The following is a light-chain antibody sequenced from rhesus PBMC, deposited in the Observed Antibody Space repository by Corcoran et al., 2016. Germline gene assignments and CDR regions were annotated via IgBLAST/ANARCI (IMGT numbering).Light chain of an antibody. V-gene: IGKV1S14*01. CDR3: HQHTSYPWA. CDR1: QGISKY. Sequence: DIQMTQSPSSLSASVGDTVTITLRASQGISKYLAWYQQNPGKAPKPLIYYASNLESGVPSRFSGSGARTDVTLPISSLKPEDFAIDYWHQHTSYPWAFGQGTKVEVK. J-gene: IGKJ1*01. CDR2: YAS.